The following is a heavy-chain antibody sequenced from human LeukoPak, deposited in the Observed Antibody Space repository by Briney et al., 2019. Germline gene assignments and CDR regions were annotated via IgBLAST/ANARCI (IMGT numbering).Heavy chain of an antibody. V-gene: IGHV3-21*01. J-gene: IGHJ4*02. CDR3: ARGYCSSTSCYFNY. CDR1: GFTFSSYS. CDR2: ISSSSYI. Sequence: GGSLRLSCAASGFTFSSYSMNWVRQAPGKGLEWVSSISSSSYIYYADSVKGRFTISRDNAKNSLYLQMNSLRAEDTAVYYCARGYCSSTSCYFNYWGQGTLVTVSS. D-gene: IGHD2-2*01.